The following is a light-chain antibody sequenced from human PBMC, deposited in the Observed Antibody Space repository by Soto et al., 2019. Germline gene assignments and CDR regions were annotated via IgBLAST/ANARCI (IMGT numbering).Light chain of an antibody. CDR1: QTISSTY. J-gene: IGKJ1*01. V-gene: IGKV3-20*01. CDR3: QQSVGSRT. Sequence: EIVMTQSPGTLSLSPGESATLSCRASQTISSTYLAWYQQKPGQAPRLLIYGASNRATGIPDRFSGGGSGTDFTLTISRLEPEDFAVYYCQQSVGSRTFGQGTKVDIK. CDR2: GAS.